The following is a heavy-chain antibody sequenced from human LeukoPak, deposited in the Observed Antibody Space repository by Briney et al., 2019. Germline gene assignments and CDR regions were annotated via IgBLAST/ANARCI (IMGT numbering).Heavy chain of an antibody. D-gene: IGHD6-19*01. V-gene: IGHV4-39*01. Sequence: SETLSLTCTVSGDSISSSSYYWGWIRQPPGKGLEWIGSICYSGSTYYNPSLKSRVTISVDTSKNQFSLKLSSVTAADTAVYYCAGGPRVRNGVAGTEIDYWGQGTLVTVSS. CDR1: GDSISSSSYY. J-gene: IGHJ4*02. CDR2: ICYSGST. CDR3: AGGPRVRNGVAGTEIDY.